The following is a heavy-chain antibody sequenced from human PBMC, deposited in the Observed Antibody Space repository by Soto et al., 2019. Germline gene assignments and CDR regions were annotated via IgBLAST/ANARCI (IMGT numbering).Heavy chain of an antibody. CDR2: ISAYNGNT. CDR1: GYTFTSYG. J-gene: IGHJ5*02. D-gene: IGHD3-3*01. Sequence: QVQLVQSGAEVKKPGASVKVSCKASGYTFTSYGISWVRQAPGQGLEWMGWISAYNGNTNYAQKPQGRVTMTTAPSSSTAYMELRRLRSDDTAVYYCARARSLFGVVIIWFDPWGQGTLVTVSS. CDR3: ARARSLFGVVIIWFDP. V-gene: IGHV1-18*01.